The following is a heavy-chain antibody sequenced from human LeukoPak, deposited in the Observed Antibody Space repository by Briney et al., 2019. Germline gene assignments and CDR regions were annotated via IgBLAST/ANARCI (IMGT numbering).Heavy chain of an antibody. CDR3: ERYELDAFDI. CDR1: GGSISSYY. J-gene: IGHJ3*02. Sequence: PSETLSLTCTVSGGSISSYYWSWIRQPPGKGLEWIGYIYYSGSTNYNPSLKSRVTISVDTSKNQFSLKLSSVTAADTAVYYCERYELDAFDIWGQGTMVTVSS. D-gene: IGHD1-26*01. V-gene: IGHV4-59*08. CDR2: IYYSGST.